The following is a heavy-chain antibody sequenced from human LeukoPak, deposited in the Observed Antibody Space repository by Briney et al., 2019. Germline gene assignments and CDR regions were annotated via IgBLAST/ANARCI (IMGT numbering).Heavy chain of an antibody. CDR1: GGSISSYY. V-gene: IGHV4-59*01. CDR3: ATYGSGNYYLDY. CDR2: IYYSGST. D-gene: IGHD3-10*01. Sequence: SETLSLTCTISGGSISSYYWSWIRQPPGKGLEWIGYIYYSGSTNYNPSLQSRVTLSVDTSKNQFSLRLNSVTAADTAVYYYATYGSGNYYLDYWGQGTLVIVSS. J-gene: IGHJ4*02.